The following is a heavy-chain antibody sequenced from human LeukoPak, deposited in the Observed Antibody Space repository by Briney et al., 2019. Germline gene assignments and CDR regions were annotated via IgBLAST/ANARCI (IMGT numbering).Heavy chain of an antibody. CDR1: GFTFSSYG. Sequence: PGGSLRLSCAASGFTFSSYGMNWVRQAPGKGLEWVSAISGSGGSTYYADSVKGRFTISRDNSKNTLYLQMNSLRAEDTAVYYCAKAGAVVVVAAKYFDYWGQGTLVTVSS. CDR3: AKAGAVVVVAAKYFDY. J-gene: IGHJ4*02. CDR2: ISGSGGST. V-gene: IGHV3-23*01. D-gene: IGHD2-15*01.